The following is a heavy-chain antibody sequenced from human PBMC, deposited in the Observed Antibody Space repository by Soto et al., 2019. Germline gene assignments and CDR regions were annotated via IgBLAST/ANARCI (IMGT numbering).Heavy chain of an antibody. CDR2: IYYSGST. D-gene: IGHD2-2*01. V-gene: IGHV4-31*03. CDR1: GGSISSGGYY. Sequence: QVQLQESGPGLVKPSQTLSLTCTVSGGSISSGGYYWSWIRQHPGKGLEWIGYIYYSGSTYYNPSLKSRVTISVDTSKNQFSLKLSSVTAADTAVYYCARGLGNAVVPAALLFDYWGQGTLVTVSS. CDR3: ARGLGNAVVPAALLFDY. J-gene: IGHJ4*02.